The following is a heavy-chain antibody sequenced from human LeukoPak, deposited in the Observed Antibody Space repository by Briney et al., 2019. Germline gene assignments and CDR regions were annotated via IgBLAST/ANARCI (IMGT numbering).Heavy chain of an antibody. CDR2: ISGSGGST. CDR3: AKSTVVETLYFDY. V-gene: IGHV3-23*01. CDR1: GFTFSSYA. J-gene: IGHJ4*02. D-gene: IGHD4-23*01. Sequence: GGSLRLSCAASGFTFSSYAMSWVRQAPGKGLELVSAISGSGGSTYYADSVKGRFTISRDNSKNTLYLQMNSLRAEDTAVYYCAKSTVVETLYFDYWGQGTLVTVSS.